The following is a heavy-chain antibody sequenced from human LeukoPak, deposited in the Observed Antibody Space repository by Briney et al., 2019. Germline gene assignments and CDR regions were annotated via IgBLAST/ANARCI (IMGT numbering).Heavy chain of an antibody. CDR1: DYSISSGYY. J-gene: IGHJ4*02. CDR2: VYHTGRT. V-gene: IGHV4-38-2*01. CDR3: ATGRSVAGQIDY. D-gene: IGHD5-12*01. Sequence: PSETLSLTCAVSDYSISSGYYWGWIRQPPGTGLEWIGNVYHTGRTYYNPSLKSRVTISADTSKNQFSLKLTSVTAADTAVYYCATGRSVAGQIDYWGQGTLVTVSS.